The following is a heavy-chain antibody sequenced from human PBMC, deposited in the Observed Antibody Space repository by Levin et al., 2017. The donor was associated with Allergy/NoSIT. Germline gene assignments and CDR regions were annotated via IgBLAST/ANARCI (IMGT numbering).Heavy chain of an antibody. Sequence: SQTLSLTCAISGDRVSSNTAAWNWIRQSPSRGLEWLGRTYFRSKWINEYAESVKSRISVNPDTSKNQFSLHLNSVTPDDTAVYYCTRDPSRGYGMDGWGQGTTVTVSS. J-gene: IGHJ6*02. CDR2: TYFRSKWIN. V-gene: IGHV6-1*01. CDR1: GDRVSSNTAA. CDR3: TRDPSRGYGMDG.